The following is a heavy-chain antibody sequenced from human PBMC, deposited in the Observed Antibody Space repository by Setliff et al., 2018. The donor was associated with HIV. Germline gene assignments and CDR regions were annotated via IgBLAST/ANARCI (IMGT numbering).Heavy chain of an antibody. Sequence: PSETLSLTCTVSGGSISSGSYYWSWIRQPAGKGLEWIGRIWTSGSTNYNPSIKSRVTISVDTSKNQFSLKLSAVTAADTAVYYCARGTGSYGSDYWGQGTLVTVSS. CDR1: GGSISSGSYY. J-gene: IGHJ4*02. V-gene: IGHV4-61*02. CDR2: IWTSGST. CDR3: ARGTGSYGSDY. D-gene: IGHD5-18*01.